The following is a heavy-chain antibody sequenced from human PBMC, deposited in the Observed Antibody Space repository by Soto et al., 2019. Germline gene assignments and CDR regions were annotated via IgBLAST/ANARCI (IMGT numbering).Heavy chain of an antibody. D-gene: IGHD3-10*01. CDR1: GYTFTSYD. Sequence: ASVKVSCKASGYTFTSYDINWVRQAPGQRLERMGWINAGNGNTKYSQKFQGRVTITRDTSASTAYMELSSLRSEDTAVYYCARHGDYYGSGSYPYYYYYYGMDVWGQGTTVTVSS. CDR2: INAGNGNT. J-gene: IGHJ6*02. V-gene: IGHV1-3*01. CDR3: ARHGDYYGSGSYPYYYYYYGMDV.